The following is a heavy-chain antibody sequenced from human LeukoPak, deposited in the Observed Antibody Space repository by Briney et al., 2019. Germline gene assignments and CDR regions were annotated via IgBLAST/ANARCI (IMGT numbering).Heavy chain of an antibody. CDR3: AREPPYCSSTSCYASFDY. J-gene: IGHJ4*02. Sequence: GASVKVSCKASGYTFTSYDINWVRQATGQGLEWMGWMNPNSGNTGYAQKFQGRVTITADKSTSTAYMELSSLRSEDTAVYYCAREPPYCSSTSCYASFDYWGQGTLVTVSS. V-gene: IGHV1-8*03. D-gene: IGHD2-2*01. CDR1: GYTFTSYD. CDR2: MNPNSGNT.